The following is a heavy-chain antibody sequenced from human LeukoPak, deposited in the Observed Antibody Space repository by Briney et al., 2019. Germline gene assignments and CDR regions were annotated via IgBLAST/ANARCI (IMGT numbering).Heavy chain of an antibody. Sequence: SETLSLTCTVSGGTISSSSYYWGWIRQPPGQGLVWLGSIYYSGSTYYNPSLKRRVSISVDTSKNQFALKLSSVTAADTAVYYCARLDYYGSGSIDYWGQGTLVTVSS. J-gene: IGHJ4*02. CDR1: GGTISSSSYY. V-gene: IGHV4-39*01. CDR3: ARLDYYGSGSIDY. CDR2: IYYSGST. D-gene: IGHD3-10*01.